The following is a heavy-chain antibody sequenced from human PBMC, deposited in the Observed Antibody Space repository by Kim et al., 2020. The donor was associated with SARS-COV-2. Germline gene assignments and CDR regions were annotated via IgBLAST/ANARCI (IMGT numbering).Heavy chain of an antibody. D-gene: IGHD3-10*01. Sequence: GGSLRLSCAASGFTVSSNYMSWVRQAPGKGLEWVSVIYSGGSTYYADSVKGRFTISRDNSKNTLYLQMNSLRAEDTAVYYCARWGSYYYGSGRGIYYYYCGMDVWGQGTTVTVSS. CDR3: ARWGSYYYGSGRGIYYYYCGMDV. CDR2: IYSGGST. V-gene: IGHV3-53*01. J-gene: IGHJ6*02. CDR1: GFTVSSNY.